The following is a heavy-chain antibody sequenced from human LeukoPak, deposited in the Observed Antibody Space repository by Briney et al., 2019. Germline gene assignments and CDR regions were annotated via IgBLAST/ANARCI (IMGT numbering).Heavy chain of an antibody. Sequence: PSETLSLTCTVSGGSMSTTSYFWGWIRQPPGKGLEWMGSTYYSGSTNDNPFLKSRVTISIDRSKNQFSLKLTSVTAADTAVYYCGRQSYDYGVDFWGQGTLVTVSS. CDR2: TYYSGST. CDR1: GGSMSTTSYF. V-gene: IGHV4-39*01. CDR3: GRQSYDYGVDF. J-gene: IGHJ4*02. D-gene: IGHD5-12*01.